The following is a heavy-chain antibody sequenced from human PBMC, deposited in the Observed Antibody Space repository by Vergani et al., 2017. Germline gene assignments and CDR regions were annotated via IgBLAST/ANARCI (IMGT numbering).Heavy chain of an antibody. CDR2: ISPDGSAT. Sequence: EVQLVESGGGLVQPGGSLRLSCAASGFSLSRFWRSGVRQAPEKGLEWVAHISPDGSATSYVDYVKGRLSISRDNTKNSLSSQMRGLGVEDTAVYYCVRLPRGPWNFDLWGRGTLITVSS. CDR1: GFSLSRFW. J-gene: IGHJ2*01. CDR3: VRLPRGPWNFDL. V-gene: IGHV3-7*01.